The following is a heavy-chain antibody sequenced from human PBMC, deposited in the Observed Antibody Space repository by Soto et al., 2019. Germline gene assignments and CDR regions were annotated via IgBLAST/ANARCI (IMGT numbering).Heavy chain of an antibody. CDR3: ARGSAGGSVVAATTFDY. Sequence: ASVKVSCKASGYTFTSYGISWVRQAPGQGLEWMGWISAYNGNTNYAQKLQGRVTMTTDTSTSTAYMELRSLRSDDTAVYYCARGSAGGSVVAATTFDYWGQGTLVTVSS. D-gene: IGHD2-15*01. CDR1: GYTFTSYG. J-gene: IGHJ4*02. V-gene: IGHV1-18*01. CDR2: ISAYNGNT.